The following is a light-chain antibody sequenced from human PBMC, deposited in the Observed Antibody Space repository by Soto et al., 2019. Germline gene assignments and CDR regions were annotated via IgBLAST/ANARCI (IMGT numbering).Light chain of an antibody. CDR1: QNINNI. V-gene: IGKV1-39*01. CDR3: QQSSSNYPIT. Sequence: DIQMPQSPPSLSASLADRVTITCRGSQNINNILNWYQYKPGAAPKLLIYGASSLQSGVPARFGGSGSWTDFNPTISSRQPEDFATYCCQQSSSNYPITFGQGTRLEI. CDR2: GAS. J-gene: IGKJ5*01.